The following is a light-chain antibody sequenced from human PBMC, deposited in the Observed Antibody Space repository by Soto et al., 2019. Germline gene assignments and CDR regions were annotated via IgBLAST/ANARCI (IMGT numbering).Light chain of an antibody. Sequence: QSVLTQPASLSVSPGQSITISCTGTGSDVRGNKYVSWYQHYPGKAPKLMISDVSNRPSGISNRFSGSKSGDTASLTISGLQAEDEADYYCSALTGTTYAFGTGTKVTVL. CDR2: DVS. CDR1: GSDVRGNKY. V-gene: IGLV2-14*03. CDR3: SALTGTTYA. J-gene: IGLJ1*01.